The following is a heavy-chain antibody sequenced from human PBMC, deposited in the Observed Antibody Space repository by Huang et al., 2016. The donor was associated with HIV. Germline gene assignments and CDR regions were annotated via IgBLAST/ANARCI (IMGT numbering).Heavy chain of an antibody. D-gene: IGHD4-4*01. J-gene: IGHJ4*02. Sequence: QVQLVQSGAGVKKPGASVKVPCKASGYTFADNYLHWLRQAPGQGLEWMGRINPNGGGTKYAQKFQGRVTMTGDMSISTAYMELSSLRSDDTAVYFCARDIGTLTTFDYWGQGTLVTVSS. CDR1: GYTFADNY. CDR3: ARDIGTLTTFDY. V-gene: IGHV1-2*06. CDR2: INPNGGGT.